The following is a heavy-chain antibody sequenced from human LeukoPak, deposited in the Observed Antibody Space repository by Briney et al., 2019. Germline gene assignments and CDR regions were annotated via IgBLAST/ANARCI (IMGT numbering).Heavy chain of an antibody. CDR3: ARGFQLVRFLFDY. CDR2: ISYDGSNK. CDR1: GFTFSSYA. D-gene: IGHD6-13*01. J-gene: IGHJ4*02. V-gene: IGHV3-30-3*01. Sequence: PGGSLRLSCAASGFTFSSYAMHWVRQAPGKGLEWVAVISYDGSNKYYADSVKGRFTISRDNSKNTLYLQMNSLRAEDTAVYYCARGFQLVRFLFDYWGQGTLVTVSS.